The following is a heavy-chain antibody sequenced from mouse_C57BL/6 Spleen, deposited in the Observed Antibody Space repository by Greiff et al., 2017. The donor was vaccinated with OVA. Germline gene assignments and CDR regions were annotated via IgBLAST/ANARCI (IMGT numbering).Heavy chain of an antibody. V-gene: IGHV1-64*01. D-gene: IGHD3-2*02. CDR1: GYTFTSYW. CDR2: MNPNSGST. CDR3: ARWTAQATYYAMDY. Sequence: QVQLQQPGAELVKPGASVKLSCKASGYTFTSYWMHWGKQRPGQGLEGIGMMNPNSGSTNYNEKFKSKATLTVDKSSCTAYMQLSSLTSEDSAVYYCARWTAQATYYAMDYWGQGTSVTVSS. J-gene: IGHJ4*01.